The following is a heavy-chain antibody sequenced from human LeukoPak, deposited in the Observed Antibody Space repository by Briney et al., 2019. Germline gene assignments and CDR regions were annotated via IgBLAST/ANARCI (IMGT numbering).Heavy chain of an antibody. V-gene: IGHV5-10-1*01. D-gene: IGHD3-22*01. J-gene: IGHJ4*02. Sequence: GESLKISCKGSGYSFTSYWISWVRQMPGKGLEWMGRIDPSDSYTNYSPSFQGHVTISAVKSISTAYLQWSSLKASDTAMYYCARRYYDSSGYYKSRGYLTEFDYWGQGTLVTVSS. CDR2: IDPSDSYT. CDR3: ARRYYDSSGYYKSRGYLTEFDY. CDR1: GYSFTSYW.